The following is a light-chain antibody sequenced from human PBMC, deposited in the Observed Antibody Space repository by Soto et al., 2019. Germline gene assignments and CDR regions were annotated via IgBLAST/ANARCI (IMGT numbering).Light chain of an antibody. CDR3: LQTSTFPRT. Sequence: DIQMTQSPSSVSASVGDSFTISCRPSQDIGNFLAWYQQTPGKAPRLLIHGASALSREIPSRFSGGGTGTHFTLTISGLQPEDLATYFCLQTSTFPRTFGQGTKVDIK. CDR1: QDIGNF. V-gene: IGKV1-12*01. CDR2: GAS. J-gene: IGKJ1*01.